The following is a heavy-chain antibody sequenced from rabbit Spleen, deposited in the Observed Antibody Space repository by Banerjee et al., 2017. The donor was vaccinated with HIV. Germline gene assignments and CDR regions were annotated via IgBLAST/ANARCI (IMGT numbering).Heavy chain of an antibody. CDR2: INASTGKP. Sequence: QDQLEESGGGLVKPEGSLTLTCKASGFSFSDRDVMCWVRQAPGKGLEWIACINASTGKPVYATWASARFTISRTSSTTVTLRMTSLTAADRATYFCARDLVGVIGWNFYLWGPGTLVTVS. CDR1: GFSFSDRDV. D-gene: IGHD1-1*01. J-gene: IGHJ4*01. V-gene: IGHV1S45*01. CDR3: ARDLVGVIGWNFYL.